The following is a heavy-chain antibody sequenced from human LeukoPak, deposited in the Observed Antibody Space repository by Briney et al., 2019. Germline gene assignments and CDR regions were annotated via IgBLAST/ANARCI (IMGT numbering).Heavy chain of an antibody. J-gene: IGHJ4*02. CDR3: ARDTYCSGDSCYSYYFDY. D-gene: IGHD2-15*01. CDR1: GGTFSSYA. V-gene: IGHV1-69*13. CDR2: IIPIFGTA. Sequence: SVKVSCKASGGTFSSYAIGWVRQAPGQGLEWMGGIIPIFGTANYAQKFQGRVTITADESTSTAYMELSSLRSEDTAVYYCARDTYCSGDSCYSYYFDYWGQGTLVTVSS.